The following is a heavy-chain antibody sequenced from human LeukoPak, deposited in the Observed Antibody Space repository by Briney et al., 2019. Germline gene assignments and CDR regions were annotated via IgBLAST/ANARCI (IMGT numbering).Heavy chain of an antibody. D-gene: IGHD2-2*01. J-gene: IGHJ6*03. V-gene: IGHV4-59*01. CDR1: GGSISSYY. CDR2: IYYSGST. Sequence: SETLSLTCTVSGGSISSYYWSWVRQPPGKGLEWIGYIYYSGSTNYNPSLKSRVTISVDTSKNQFSLKLSSVTAADTAVYYCAREVVGQAGEFYYYYYMDVWGKGTTVTVSS. CDR3: AREVVGQAGEFYYYYYMDV.